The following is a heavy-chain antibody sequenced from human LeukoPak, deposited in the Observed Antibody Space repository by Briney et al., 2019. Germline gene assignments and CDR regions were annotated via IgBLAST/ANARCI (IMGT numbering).Heavy chain of an antibody. Sequence: SAKVSCKASGGTFSSYAISWVRQAPGQGLEWMGGIIPIFGAANYAQKFQGRVTITADESTSTAYMELSSLRSEGTAVYYCARDLVRGVIMEDWFDPWGQGTLVTVSS. CDR1: GGTFSSYA. V-gene: IGHV1-69*13. CDR2: IIPIFGAA. J-gene: IGHJ5*02. CDR3: ARDLVRGVIMEDWFDP. D-gene: IGHD3-10*01.